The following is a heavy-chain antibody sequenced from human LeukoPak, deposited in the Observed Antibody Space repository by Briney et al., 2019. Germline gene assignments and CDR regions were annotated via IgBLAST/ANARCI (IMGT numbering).Heavy chain of an antibody. D-gene: IGHD6-19*01. CDR2: IYYSGST. CDR3: ARSLGIAVAGFDY. Sequence: SETLSLTCTVSGGSISSSSYYWGWIRQPPGKGLEWIGSIYYSGSTYYNPSLKSRFTISVDTSKSQFSLKLSSVTAADTAVYYCARSLGIAVAGFDYWGQGTLVTVSS. V-gene: IGHV4-39*01. J-gene: IGHJ4*02. CDR1: GGSISSSSYY.